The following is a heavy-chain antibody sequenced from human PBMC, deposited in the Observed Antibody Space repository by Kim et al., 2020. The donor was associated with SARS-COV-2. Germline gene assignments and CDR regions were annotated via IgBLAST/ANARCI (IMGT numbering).Heavy chain of an antibody. CDR1: GYTFTSYG. V-gene: IGHV1-18*01. CDR2: ISAYNGNT. D-gene: IGHD3-10*01. J-gene: IGHJ5*02. Sequence: ASVKVSCKASGYTFTSYGISWVRQAPGQGLEWMGWISAYNGNTNYAQKLQGRVTMTTDTSTSTAYMELRSLRSDDTAVYYCARAVPSLITMVRGVIPWFDPWGQGTLVTVSS. CDR3: ARAVPSLITMVRGVIPWFDP.